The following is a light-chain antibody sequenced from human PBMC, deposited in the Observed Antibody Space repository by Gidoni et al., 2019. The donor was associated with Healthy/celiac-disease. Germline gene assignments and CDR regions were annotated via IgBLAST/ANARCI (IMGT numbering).Light chain of an antibody. CDR2: GHS. Sequence: EVVLTQSPGTLSVSPGARATLSSRASQSVSSSYLAWYQQKPGQAPRLLISGHSSTATGIPDRFSGSGSGTDFTLTISRLEPVDFAVYYCQQYGSSPPLTFGGGTKVEIK. CDR3: QQYGSSPPLT. CDR1: QSVSSSY. V-gene: IGKV3-20*01. J-gene: IGKJ4*01.